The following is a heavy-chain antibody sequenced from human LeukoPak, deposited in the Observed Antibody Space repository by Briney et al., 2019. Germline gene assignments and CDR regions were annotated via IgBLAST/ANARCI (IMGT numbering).Heavy chain of an antibody. CDR2: MNPDSGNT. J-gene: IGHJ4*02. V-gene: IGHV1-8*03. CDR1: GYTFTSYD. Sequence: GASVKVSCKASGYTFTSYDINWVRQATGQGLEWMGWMNPDSGNTGYAQKFQGRVTITRNTSISTAYMELSSLRSEDTAVYYCATWNYYDSSGHFDYWGQGTLVTVSS. CDR3: ATWNYYDSSGHFDY. D-gene: IGHD3-22*01.